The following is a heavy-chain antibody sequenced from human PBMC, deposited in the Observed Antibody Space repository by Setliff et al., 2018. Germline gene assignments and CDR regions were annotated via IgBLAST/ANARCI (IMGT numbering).Heavy chain of an antibody. D-gene: IGHD2-8*02. CDR1: VGSFDKYY. Sequence: SSETLSLTCAVYVGSFDKYYWTWIRQPPGKGLEWIGEINHSGSTNYNPSLKSRVTISVDTSKNQFSLKLSSVTAADTALYYCTVYNTGSSKDHYWGQGTPVTVSS. CDR3: TVYNTGSSKDHY. V-gene: IGHV4-34*01. J-gene: IGHJ4*02. CDR2: INHSGST.